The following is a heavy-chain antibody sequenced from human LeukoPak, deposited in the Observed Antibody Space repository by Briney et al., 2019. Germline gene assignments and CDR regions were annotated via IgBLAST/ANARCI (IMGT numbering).Heavy chain of an antibody. V-gene: IGHV3-11*04. CDR1: GFTFSDYY. J-gene: IGHJ4*01. CDR2: ISSSGSTI. D-gene: IGHD5-12*01. CDR3: ARDEGTSGYDLLDY. Sequence: PGGSLRLSCAASGFTFSDYYMSWIRQAPGKGLEWVSYISSSGSTIYYADSVKGRFTISRDNAKDSLYLQMNSLRAEDTAIYYCARDEGTSGYDLLDYWGQGTLVTVSS.